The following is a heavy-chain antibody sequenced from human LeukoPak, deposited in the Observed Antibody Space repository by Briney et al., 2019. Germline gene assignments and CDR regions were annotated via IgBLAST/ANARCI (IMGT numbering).Heavy chain of an antibody. CDR3: ARSELLWFGGVNSGFDY. J-gene: IGHJ4*02. Sequence: PSETLSLTCTVSGSSINYYYWSWIRQPPGKGLEWIGYVYYSGSTNYNPSLKSRVTISLDTSKNQFSLKLRSVTAADTAVYYCARSELLWFGGVNSGFDYWGQGTLVTVSS. V-gene: IGHV4-59*01. CDR2: VYYSGST. CDR1: GSSINYYY. D-gene: IGHD3-10*01.